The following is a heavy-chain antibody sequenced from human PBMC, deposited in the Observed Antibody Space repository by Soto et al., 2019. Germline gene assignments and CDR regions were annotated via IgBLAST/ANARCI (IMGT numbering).Heavy chain of an antibody. J-gene: IGHJ4*02. CDR3: AKDKVPVVVTAPFDY. CDR2: ISYDGSNK. V-gene: IGHV3-30*18. D-gene: IGHD2-21*02. CDR1: G. Sequence: GRRRVRKTTGKGLEWVAVISYDGSNKYYADSVKGRFTVSRDKSKNTLYLQVNSLRAEDTAVYYCAKDKVPVVVTAPFDYWGQGTLVTVSS.